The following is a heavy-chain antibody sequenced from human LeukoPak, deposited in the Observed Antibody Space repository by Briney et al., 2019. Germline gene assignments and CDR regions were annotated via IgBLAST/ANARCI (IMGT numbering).Heavy chain of an antibody. CDR3: ARIPRTDGGY. Sequence: ASVKVSCKASGYTFTRYAVIWVRQAPGQGLEWMGWINTNTGNPTYAQGFTGRFVFSLDTSVTTAYLQISSLKAEDTAMYYCARIPRTDGGYWGQGTLVTVSS. V-gene: IGHV7-4-1*02. CDR1: GYTFTRYA. CDR2: INTNTGNP. D-gene: IGHD4-23*01. J-gene: IGHJ4*02.